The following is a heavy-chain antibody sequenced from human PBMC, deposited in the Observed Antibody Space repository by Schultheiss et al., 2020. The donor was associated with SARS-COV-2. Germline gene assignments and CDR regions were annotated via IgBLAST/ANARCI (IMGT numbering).Heavy chain of an antibody. CDR2: INSDGSST. CDR1: GFTFSSYW. V-gene: IGHV3-74*01. D-gene: IGHD3-3*01. J-gene: IGHJ6*02. CDR3: ARVFGRHYDFWSGYNTYYYYGMDV. Sequence: GESLKISCAASGFTFSSYWMHWVRQAPGKGLVWVSRINSDGSSTSYADSVKGRFTISRDNAKNTLYLQMNSLRAEDTAVYYCARVFGRHYDFWSGYNTYYYYGMDVWGQGTTVTVSS.